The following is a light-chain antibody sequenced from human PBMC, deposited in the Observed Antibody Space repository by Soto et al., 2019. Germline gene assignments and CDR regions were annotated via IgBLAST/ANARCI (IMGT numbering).Light chain of an antibody. CDR1: QGINSW. V-gene: IGKV1D-12*01. Sequence: DIQMTQSPSSVSASVGDRVTITCRASQGINSWLAWYQQQPGKAPKLLISAASSLQSGVPSRFSGSGSGTDFTLTISSLQPEDFATYYCQLAYIVPFTFGGGTKVEIK. CDR3: QLAYIVPFT. CDR2: AAS. J-gene: IGKJ4*01.